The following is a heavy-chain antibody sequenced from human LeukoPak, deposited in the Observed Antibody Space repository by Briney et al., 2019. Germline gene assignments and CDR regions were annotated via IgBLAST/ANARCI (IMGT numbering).Heavy chain of an antibody. V-gene: IGHV4-4*07. CDR3: ARDQAIVGATTDYYYMDV. CDR1: GGSISSYY. Sequence: SETLSLTCTVSGGSISSYYWSWIRQPAGKGLEWIGRIYTSGSTNYNPSLKSRVTMSVDTSKNQFSLKLSSVTAADTAVYYCARDQAIVGATTDYYYMDVWGKGTTVTVSS. CDR2: IYTSGST. D-gene: IGHD1-26*01. J-gene: IGHJ6*03.